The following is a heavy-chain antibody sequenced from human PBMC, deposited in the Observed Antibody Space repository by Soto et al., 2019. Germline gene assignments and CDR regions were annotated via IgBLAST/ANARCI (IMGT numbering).Heavy chain of an antibody. V-gene: IGHV1-69*01. CDR2: IVPMFGTP. CDR1: GGTFAGFI. D-gene: IGHD6-19*01. J-gene: IGHJ6*02. Sequence: QVQLVQSGAEVKEPGSSVKVSCKASGGTFAGFIMNWVRQTPGQGLEWMGGIVPMFGTPTYAERFKGRVTISATGSTSTAYTELTSLRSEDTAVYYCARNGTYSSSLSQYSGMDVWGQGTTVTVS. CDR3: ARNGTYSSSLSQYSGMDV.